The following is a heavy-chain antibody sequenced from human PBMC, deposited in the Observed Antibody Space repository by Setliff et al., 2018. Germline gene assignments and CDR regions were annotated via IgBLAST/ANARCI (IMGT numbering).Heavy chain of an antibody. J-gene: IGHJ3*02. CDR3: AKDRSAVTDVFDI. D-gene: IGHD4-17*01. V-gene: IGHV3-9*01. CDR1: GFTFDDYA. Sequence: GGSLRLSCAASGFTFDDYAMHWVRQAPGKGLEWVSGISWNSGSIGYADSVKGRFTISRDNAKNSLYPQMNSLRAEDTALYYCAKDRSAVTDVFDIWGQGTMVTVSS. CDR2: ISWNSGSI.